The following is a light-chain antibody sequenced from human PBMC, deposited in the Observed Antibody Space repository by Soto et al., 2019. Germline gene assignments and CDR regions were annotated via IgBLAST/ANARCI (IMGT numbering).Light chain of an antibody. Sequence: EIVMTQSPLSLPVTPGEAASMSCRSSQSLLHSNGYNYLSWYLQKPGQSPRLLIYFGSLRGSGVPDMFRGSGSGKDFTLNISRVEAGDVGLYYCMQALQTPYSFGQGTKLDI. CDR1: QSLLHSNGYNY. J-gene: IGKJ2*01. CDR2: FGS. CDR3: MQALQTPYS. V-gene: IGKV2-28*01.